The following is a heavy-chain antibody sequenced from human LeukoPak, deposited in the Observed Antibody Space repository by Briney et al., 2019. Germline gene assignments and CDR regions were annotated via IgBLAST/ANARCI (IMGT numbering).Heavy chain of an antibody. CDR1: GYTFTGYY. CDR2: INPNSGGT. Sequence: ASVKVSCKASGYTFTGYYMHWVRQAPGQGLEWMGWINPNSGGTSYAQKFQGRVTMTRDTSISTAYKELSRLRSDDTAVYYCARMVVVVIADAFDIWGQGTMVTSLQ. J-gene: IGHJ3*02. CDR3: ARMVVVVIADAFDI. D-gene: IGHD3-22*01. V-gene: IGHV1-2*02.